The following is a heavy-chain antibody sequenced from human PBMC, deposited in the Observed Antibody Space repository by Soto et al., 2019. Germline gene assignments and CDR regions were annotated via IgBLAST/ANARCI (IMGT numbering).Heavy chain of an antibody. V-gene: IGHV3-30*18. CDR1: GFTFSSYG. D-gene: IGHD2-2*01. CDR3: AKQGGYCSSTSCYRGYFDY. Sequence: GGSLRLSCAASGFTFSSYGMHWVRQAPGKGLEWVAVISYDGSNKYYADSVKGRFTISRDNSKNTLYLQMNSLRAEDTAVYYCAKQGGYCSSTSCYRGYFDYWSQGTLVTVSS. CDR2: ISYDGSNK. J-gene: IGHJ4*02.